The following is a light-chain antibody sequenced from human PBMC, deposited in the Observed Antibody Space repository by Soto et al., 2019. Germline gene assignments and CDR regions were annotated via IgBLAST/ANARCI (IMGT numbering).Light chain of an antibody. V-gene: IGLV1-40*01. CDR1: SSNIGAGYD. Sequence: QSVLTQPPSVSGAPGQRVTISCTGSSSNIGAGYDVHWYQQLPGTAPKLLIYANKNRPAGVPDRFSASKSGTSASLAITGLQAVDEADYYCQSYDTSPSGYVFGTGTKLTVL. CDR2: ANK. CDR3: QSYDTSPSGYV. J-gene: IGLJ1*01.